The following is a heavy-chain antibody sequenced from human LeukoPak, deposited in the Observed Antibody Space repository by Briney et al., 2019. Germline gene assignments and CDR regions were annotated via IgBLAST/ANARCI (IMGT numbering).Heavy chain of an antibody. D-gene: IGHD3-3*01. CDR3: AKDMITIFGVARPYYFDY. CDR2: ISGSGGST. J-gene: IGHJ4*02. V-gene: IGHV3-23*01. Sequence: PGGSLRLSCAASGFTFSSYAMSWVRQAPGKGLEWVSAISGSGGSTYYADSVKGRFTISRDNSKNTLYLQMNSLRAEDTAVYYCAKDMITIFGVARPYYFDYWGQGTLVTVSS. CDR1: GFTFSSYA.